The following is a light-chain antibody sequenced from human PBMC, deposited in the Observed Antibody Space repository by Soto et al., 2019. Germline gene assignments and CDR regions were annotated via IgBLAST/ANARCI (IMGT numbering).Light chain of an antibody. CDR2: AAS. V-gene: IGKV1-9*01. CDR1: QGISSY. Sequence: IQLTQSPSSLSASVGDRVTITCRASQGISSYLAWYQQKPGKAPKLLIYAASTLQSGGTSRFSGSGSGTDFTLTISSLQPEDFATYYCQQLNSYPPYTFGQGTKLEIK. CDR3: QQLNSYPPYT. J-gene: IGKJ2*01.